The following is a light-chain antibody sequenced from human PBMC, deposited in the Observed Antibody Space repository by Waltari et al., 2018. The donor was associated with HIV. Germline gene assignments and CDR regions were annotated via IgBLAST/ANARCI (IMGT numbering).Light chain of an antibody. CDR2: EVS. Sequence: QSALTQPRSVSGSPGQSVTISCTGTSSDVGGYNSVSWYKQHPGKAPNRLIYEVSKWPSGAPDRFSGSKAGNTASLTISGLRADDEADYYCCSYGGTYNVFGTGTKVTIL. V-gene: IGLV2-11*01. J-gene: IGLJ1*01. CDR3: CSYGGTYNV. CDR1: SSDVGGYNS.